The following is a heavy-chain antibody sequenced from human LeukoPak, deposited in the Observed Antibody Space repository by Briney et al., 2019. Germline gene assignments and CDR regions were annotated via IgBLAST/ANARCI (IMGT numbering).Heavy chain of an antibody. J-gene: IGHJ4*02. CDR2: IYSGGST. CDR3: ARALSTYDSSGYHFDY. D-gene: IGHD3-22*01. V-gene: IGHV3-53*01. Sequence: GGSLRLSCAASGFTVSSNYMSWVRQAPGKGLEWVSVIYSGGSTYYADSVKGRFTISRDNSKNTLYLQMNSLRAEDTAVYYCARALSTYDSSGYHFDYWGQGTLVTVSS. CDR1: GFTVSSNY.